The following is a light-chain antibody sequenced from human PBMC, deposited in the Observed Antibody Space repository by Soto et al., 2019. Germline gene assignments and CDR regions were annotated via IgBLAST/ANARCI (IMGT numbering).Light chain of an antibody. CDR3: QQYATSPIT. J-gene: IGKJ5*01. V-gene: IGKV3-20*01. CDR1: QSVGRNY. CDR2: GAS. Sequence: ENVLTHSPGTLRLCPGGRSTLSCRASQSVGRNYLAWFQQKSGQAPRLVIYGASSRAAGIPDRLSGSGSGTDFTLTISRLEPEDFAVYYCQQYATSPITFGQGTRLEIK.